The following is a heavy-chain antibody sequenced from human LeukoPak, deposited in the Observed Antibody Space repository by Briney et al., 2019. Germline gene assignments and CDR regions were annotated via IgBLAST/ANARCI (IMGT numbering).Heavy chain of an antibody. CDR2: IYYSGST. CDR3: ARARYCIRSTCYFDY. V-gene: IGHV4-31*03. J-gene: IGHJ4*02. D-gene: IGHD2-2*01. Sequence: SQTLSLTCTVSGGSISSGGYYWSWIRQHPGKGLEWIGYIYYSGSTYYNPSLKSRVTISVDTSKNQFSLKLSSVTAADTAVYYCARARYCIRSTCYFDYWGQGTLVTVSS. CDR1: GGSISSGGYY.